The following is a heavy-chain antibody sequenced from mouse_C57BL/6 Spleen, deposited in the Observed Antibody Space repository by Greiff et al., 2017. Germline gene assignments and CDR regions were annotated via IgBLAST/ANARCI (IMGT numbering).Heavy chain of an antibody. Sequence: QVQLQQPGAELVKPGASVKVSCKASGYTFTSYWMHWVKQRPGQGLEWIGRIHPSDSDTNYNQKFKGKATLTVDKSSSTAYMQLSSLTSEDSAVYYCAISDYEDAMDYWGQGTSVTVSS. CDR1: GYTFTSYW. J-gene: IGHJ4*01. CDR3: AISDYEDAMDY. D-gene: IGHD2-4*01. CDR2: IHPSDSDT. V-gene: IGHV1-74*01.